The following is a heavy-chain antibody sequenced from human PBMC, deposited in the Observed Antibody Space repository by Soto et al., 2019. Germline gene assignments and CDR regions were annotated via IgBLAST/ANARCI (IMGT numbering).Heavy chain of an antibody. CDR2: ISYDGSNK. J-gene: IGHJ3*02. Sequence: QVQLVESGGGVVQPGRSLRLSCAASGFTFSSYAMHWVRQAPGKGLEWVAVISYDGSNKYYADSVKGRFTISRDNSKNTLNLEMNSRRAEDRAVYYCARGYYDSSGYTDAFDICCRGTMVAVSS. V-gene: IGHV3-30-3*01. D-gene: IGHD3-22*01. CDR3: ARGYYDSSGYTDAFDI. CDR1: GFTFSSYA.